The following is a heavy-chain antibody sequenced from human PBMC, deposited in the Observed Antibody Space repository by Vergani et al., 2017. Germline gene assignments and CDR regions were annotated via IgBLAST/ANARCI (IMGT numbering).Heavy chain of an antibody. Sequence: QVQLQQWGAGLLKPSETLSLTCAVYGGSFSGYYWSWIRQPPGKGLEWIGEINHSGSTNYNPSLKSRVTISVDTSKSQFSPKLSSVTAADTAVYYCARDSGTRGVDYWGQGTLVTVSS. D-gene: IGHD3-10*01. CDR3: ARDSGTRGVDY. CDR1: GGSFSGYY. J-gene: IGHJ4*02. V-gene: IGHV4-34*01. CDR2: INHSGST.